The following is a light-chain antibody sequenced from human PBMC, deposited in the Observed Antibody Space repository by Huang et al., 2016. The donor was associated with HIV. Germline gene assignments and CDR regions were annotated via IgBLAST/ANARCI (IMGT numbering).Light chain of an antibody. V-gene: IGKV3-15*01. J-gene: IGKJ3*01. CDR3: QQYNSWPPLFT. CDR2: GAS. CDR1: QSVSTN. Sequence: EVLLTQSPAPLSVSPGERATLSCRASQSVSTNLDWYQQKPRQAPRLLIYGASTRATGVPARVRGSGSRTECTLNISGLQSEDSAVYDCQQYNSWPPLFTFGPGTKVDIK.